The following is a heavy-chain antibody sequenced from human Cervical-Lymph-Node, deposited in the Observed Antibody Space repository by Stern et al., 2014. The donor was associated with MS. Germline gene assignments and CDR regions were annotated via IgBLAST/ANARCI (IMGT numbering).Heavy chain of an antibody. Sequence: QVQLQESGPGLVKPSGTLSLTCAVSGDSISSNNWWSWVRQPPGKGLEWIGEIYHSGDTNYNPSLKSRVTISVDKSKNQFSLKLTSVTAADTAVYYCARERDYGDFVSNFIDYWGQGTMVTVSS. CDR1: GDSISSNNW. CDR2: IYHSGDT. J-gene: IGHJ4*02. CDR3: ARERDYGDFVSNFIDY. D-gene: IGHD4-17*01. V-gene: IGHV4-4*02.